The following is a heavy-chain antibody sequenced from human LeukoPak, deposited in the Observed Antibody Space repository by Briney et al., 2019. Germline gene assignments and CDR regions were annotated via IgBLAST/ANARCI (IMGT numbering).Heavy chain of an antibody. CDR1: GFTFSNYW. V-gene: IGHV3-7*04. Sequence: GGSLRLSCAASGFTFSNYWMSWVRQAPGKGLEFMANVKEAGSEKYYVDSVKGRFTISRDNNKNSVHLQMNSLRAEDTAVYYCARGGGMRSWYDFDYWGQGTLVTVSS. CDR2: VKEAGSEK. CDR3: ARGGGMRSWYDFDY. J-gene: IGHJ4*02. D-gene: IGHD6-13*01.